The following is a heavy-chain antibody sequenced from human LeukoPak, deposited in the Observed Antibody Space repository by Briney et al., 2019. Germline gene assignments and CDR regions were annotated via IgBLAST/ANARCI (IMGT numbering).Heavy chain of an antibody. J-gene: IGHJ4*02. CDR2: ISSSSSYI. CDR1: GFTFSSYS. CDR3: ARGPYYDFWSGYSNFDY. Sequence: GGSLRLSCAASGFTFSSYSMNWVRQAPGKGLEWVSSISSSSSYIYYADSVKGRFTISRDNAKNSLYLQMNSLRAEDTAEYYCARGPYYDFWSGYSNFDYWGQGTLVTVSS. V-gene: IGHV3-21*01. D-gene: IGHD3-3*01.